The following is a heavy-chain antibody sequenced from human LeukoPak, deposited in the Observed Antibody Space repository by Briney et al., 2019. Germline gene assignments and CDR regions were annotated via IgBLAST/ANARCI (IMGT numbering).Heavy chain of an antibody. CDR1: GFTFSSYW. D-gene: IGHD5-18*01. J-gene: IGHJ4*02. CDR3: ANHIQLWLGRMDY. V-gene: IGHV3-7*03. Sequence: GGSLRLSCAASGFTFSSYWMSWVRQAPGKGLEWVANIKQDGSEKYYVDSVKGRFTISRDNAKNSLYLQMNSLRAEDTAVYYCANHIQLWLGRMDYWGQGTLVTVSS. CDR2: IKQDGSEK.